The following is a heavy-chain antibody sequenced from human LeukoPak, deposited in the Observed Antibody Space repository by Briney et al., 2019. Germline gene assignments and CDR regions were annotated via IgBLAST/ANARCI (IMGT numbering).Heavy chain of an antibody. Sequence: SETLSLTCTVSGGSISSHYWSWIRQPPGKGLEWIGYIYYSGSTNYNPSLKSRVTISVDTSKNQFSLKLSSVTAADTAVYYCAIGSYFRPSDYWGQGTLVTVYS. V-gene: IGHV4-59*11. CDR1: GGSISSHY. CDR2: IYYSGST. D-gene: IGHD1-26*01. J-gene: IGHJ4*02. CDR3: AIGSYFRPSDY.